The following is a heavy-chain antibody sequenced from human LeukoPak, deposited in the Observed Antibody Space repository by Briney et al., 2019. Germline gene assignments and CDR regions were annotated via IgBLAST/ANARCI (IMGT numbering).Heavy chain of an antibody. D-gene: IGHD3-22*01. CDR1: GGSISSSNYY. CDR2: IYYSGST. J-gene: IGHJ4*02. CDR3: SRPPSYYDTSVFDY. Sequence: PSETLSLTCTVSGGSISSSNYYWGWIRQPPGKGLEWIGSIYYSGSTYYNPSLKSRVTISVDTSKNQFSLTLSSVTAADTAVYYCSRPPSYYDTSVFDYWGPGTLVTVSS. V-gene: IGHV4-39*01.